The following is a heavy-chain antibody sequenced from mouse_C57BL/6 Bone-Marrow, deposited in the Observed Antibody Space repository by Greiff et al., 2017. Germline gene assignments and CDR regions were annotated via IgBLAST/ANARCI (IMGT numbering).Heavy chain of an antibody. CDR1: GFNIKDYY. CDR3: AAITTVDY. V-gene: IGHV14-2*01. CDR2: IDPEDGGT. Sequence: VQLQQSGAELVKPGASVKLSCTASGFNIKDYYMYWVKQRPEQGLEWIGRIDPEDGGTKYAPKFQVKATITADTSSNTAYLQLSILTAEDTAGYYCAAITTVDYWGQGTTLTVSS. J-gene: IGHJ2*01. D-gene: IGHD1-1*01.